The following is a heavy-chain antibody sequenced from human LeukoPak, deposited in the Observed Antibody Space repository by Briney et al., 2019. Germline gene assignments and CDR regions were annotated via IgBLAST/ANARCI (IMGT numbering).Heavy chain of an antibody. CDR3: ARGVEMGGGAFDI. CDR1: GGSISSYY. V-gene: IGHV4-59*12. J-gene: IGHJ3*02. D-gene: IGHD4-23*01. Sequence: TSETLSLTCTVSGGSISSYYWSWIRQPPGKGLEWIGYIYYSGSTNYNPSLKSRVTISVDRSKNQFSLKLSSVTAADTAVYYCARGVEMGGGAFDIWGQGTMVTVSS. CDR2: IYYSGST.